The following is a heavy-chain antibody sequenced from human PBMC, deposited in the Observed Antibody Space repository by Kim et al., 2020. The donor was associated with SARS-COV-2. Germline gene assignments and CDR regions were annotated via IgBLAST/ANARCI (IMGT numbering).Heavy chain of an antibody. J-gene: IGHJ4*02. D-gene: IGHD6-19*01. Sequence: SETLSLTCTVSGGSVSSGSYYWSWIRQPPGKGLEWIGYIYYSGSTNYNPSLKSRVTISVGTSKNQFSLKLSSVTAADTAVYYCARGIQWLVQGDYFDYWGQGTLVTVSS. CDR3: ARGIQWLVQGDYFDY. V-gene: IGHV4-61*01. CDR1: GGSVSSGSYY. CDR2: IYYSGST.